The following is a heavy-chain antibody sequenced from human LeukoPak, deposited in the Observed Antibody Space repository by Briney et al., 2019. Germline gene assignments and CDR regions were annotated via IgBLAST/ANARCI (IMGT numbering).Heavy chain of an antibody. D-gene: IGHD2-2*01. V-gene: IGHV4-34*01. Sequence: SETLSLTCAVYGGSFSGYYWSWIRQPPGKGLEWIGEINHSGSTNYNPSLKSRVTISVDTSKNQFSLKPSSVTAADTAVYYCARGRRYCSSTSCYHPYYYMDVWGKRTTVTVSS. CDR1: GGSFSGYY. J-gene: IGHJ6*03. CDR2: INHSGST. CDR3: ARGRRYCSSTSCYHPYYYMDV.